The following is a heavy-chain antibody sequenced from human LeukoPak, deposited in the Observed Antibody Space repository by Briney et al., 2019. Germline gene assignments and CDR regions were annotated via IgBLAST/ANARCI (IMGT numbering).Heavy chain of an antibody. V-gene: IGHV1-18*01. J-gene: IGHJ5*02. CDR1: GYTFTSYG. D-gene: IGHD1-7*01. CDR3: ARDNWNYYVRNWFDP. Sequence: GASVKVSCKASGYTFTSYGISWVRQAPGQGLEWMGWISAYNGNTNYAQKLQGRVTMTTDTSTSTAYMELRSLRSDDTAVYYCARDNWNYYVRNWFDPWGQGTLVTVSS. CDR2: ISAYNGNT.